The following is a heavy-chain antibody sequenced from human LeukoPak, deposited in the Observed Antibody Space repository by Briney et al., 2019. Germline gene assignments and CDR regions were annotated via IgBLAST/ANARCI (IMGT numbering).Heavy chain of an antibody. CDR3: ARDREGLDS. V-gene: IGHV1-2*02. Sequence: GASVKVSCKASGYSFSDYNMHWVRQAHGQGPEGMGWINPNNGDTTYAQKFQGRVTLTSDTSTSTAYMDLSRLTSDDTAVYYCARDREGLDSWGQGTLVTVSS. CDR1: GYSFSDYN. CDR2: INPNNGDT. J-gene: IGHJ5*01.